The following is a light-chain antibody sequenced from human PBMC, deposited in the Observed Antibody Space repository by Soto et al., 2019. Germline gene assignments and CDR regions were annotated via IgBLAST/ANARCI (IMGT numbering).Light chain of an antibody. CDR3: QQYNSYPWT. V-gene: IGKV1-5*03. CDR2: KAS. J-gene: IGKJ1*01. Sequence: DIQMTQSPSTLSGSVGDRVTITCRASQTIINWLAWYQQKPGKAPKLLIYKASTLEGEVPSRFSGSGSGTEFTLTISSLQPDDFATYYCQQYNSYPWTFGQGTKVDIK. CDR1: QTIINW.